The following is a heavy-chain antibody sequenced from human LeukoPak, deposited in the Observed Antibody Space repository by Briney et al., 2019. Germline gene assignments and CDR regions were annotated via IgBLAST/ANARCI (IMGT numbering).Heavy chain of an antibody. CDR1: GYRFNAYW. V-gene: IGHV5-51*01. CDR3: ARPNITSYYDSRGYDAFDV. J-gene: IGHJ3*01. CDR2: IYPDDSDT. Sequence: GESLKISCKGSGYRFNAYWIAWVRQMPGKGLEWMGIIYPDDSDTRYSPSFQGQVTISADKSVRTAYLQWSSLKASDTAMYYCARPNITSYYDSRGYDAFDVWDQGTMVTASS. D-gene: IGHD3-22*01.